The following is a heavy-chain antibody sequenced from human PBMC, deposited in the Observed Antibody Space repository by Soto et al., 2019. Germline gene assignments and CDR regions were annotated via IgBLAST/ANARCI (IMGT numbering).Heavy chain of an antibody. CDR3: ARRYDYVWGSFRHFDY. CDR2: IYYSGTT. D-gene: IGHD3-16*02. CDR1: GGFISDNQYY. Sequence: PSEALSVTSTVSGGFISDNQYYWGWIRQAPGKGPEWIGSIYYSGTTHYSPSLQSRVTLSVDTSRNQFSLKLSSVTAADTAVYYCARRYDYVWGSFRHFDYWDQGILVTVSP. V-gene: IGHV4-39*01. J-gene: IGHJ4*02.